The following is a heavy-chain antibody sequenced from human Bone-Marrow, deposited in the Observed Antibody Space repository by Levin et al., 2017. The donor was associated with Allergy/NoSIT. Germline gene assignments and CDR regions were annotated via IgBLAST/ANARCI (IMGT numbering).Heavy chain of an antibody. V-gene: IGHV6-1*01. CDR3: ARGAAGWDV. J-gene: IGHJ4*02. CDR1: GGSVSSVTTA. Sequence: SQTLSLTCGISGGSVSSVTTAWNWIRQSPSRGLEWLGSTYYRSKWYYDYALSVKSRLVISTAKSENQFSLQLKSVSPDDTAVYYCARGAAGWDVWGQGIQVTVSS. D-gene: IGHD6-19*01. CDR2: TYYRSKWYY.